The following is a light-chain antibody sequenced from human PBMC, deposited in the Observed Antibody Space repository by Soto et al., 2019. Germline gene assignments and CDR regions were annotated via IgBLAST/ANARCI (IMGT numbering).Light chain of an antibody. CDR3: QQSYSTPWT. CDR1: QSISSY. V-gene: IGKV1-39*01. CDR2: AAS. Sequence: DIQMTQSPSSLSASGGDRVTITCRASQSISSYLYWYQQKPGKAPKLLIYAASSLQSGVPSRFSGSGSGTDFTLTISSLQPEDFATYYCQQSYSTPWTVGQGTKVDSK. J-gene: IGKJ1*01.